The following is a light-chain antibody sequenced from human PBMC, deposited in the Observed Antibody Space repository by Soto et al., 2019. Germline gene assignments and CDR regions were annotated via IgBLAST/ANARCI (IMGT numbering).Light chain of an antibody. CDR3: TSSTSDSLYV. J-gene: IGLJ1*01. V-gene: IGLV2-14*01. CDR1: SSDVGGSKY. Sequence: QSALTQPASVSGSPGQSITISCTGTSSDVGGSKYVSWYQQYPGKVPKLLINKVSNRPSGVSNRFSGSKSGNTASLTISGLLAEDDADYFCTSSTSDSLYVFGSGTKLTVL. CDR2: KVS.